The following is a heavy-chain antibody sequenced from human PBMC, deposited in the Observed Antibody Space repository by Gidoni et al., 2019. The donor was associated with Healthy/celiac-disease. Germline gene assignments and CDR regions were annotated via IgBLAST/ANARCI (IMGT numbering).Heavy chain of an antibody. CDR1: GFTFSSYR. J-gene: IGHJ3*02. Sequence: EVQLVESGGGLVKPGGSLRLSCAASGFTFSSYRMNWVRQAPGKGLEWVSSISSSSSYIYYADSVKGRFTISRDNAKNSLYLQMNSLRAEDTAVYYCARELLDIVVVPAAMGAFDIWGQGTMVTVSS. CDR3: ARELLDIVVVPAAMGAFDI. CDR2: ISSSSSYI. D-gene: IGHD2-2*03. V-gene: IGHV3-21*01.